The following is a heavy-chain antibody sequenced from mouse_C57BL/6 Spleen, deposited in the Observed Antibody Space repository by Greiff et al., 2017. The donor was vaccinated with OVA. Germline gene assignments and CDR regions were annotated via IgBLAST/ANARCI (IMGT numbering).Heavy chain of an antibody. CDR2: SRNKANDYTT. J-gene: IGHJ3*01. D-gene: IGHD2-4*01. CDR3: ARDAYDYGGFAY. CDR1: GFTFSDFY. Sequence: EVKVVDSGGGLVQSGRSLRLSCATSGFTFSDFYMEWVRQAPGKGLEWIAASRNKANDYTTEYSASVKGRFIVSRDTSQSILYLQMNALRAEDTAIYYCARDAYDYGGFAYWGQGTLVTVSA. V-gene: IGHV7-1*01.